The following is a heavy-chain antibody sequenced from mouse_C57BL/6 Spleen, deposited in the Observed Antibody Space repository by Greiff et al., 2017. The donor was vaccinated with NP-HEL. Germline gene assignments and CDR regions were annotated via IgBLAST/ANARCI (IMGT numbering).Heavy chain of an antibody. CDR2: IYPGDGDT. CDR3: ARGDYGSSLDY. CDR1: GYAFSSYW. V-gene: IGHV1-80*01. J-gene: IGHJ2*01. Sequence: VQLQQSGAELVKPGASVKISCKASGYAFSSYWMNWVKQRPGKGLEWIGQIYPGDGDTNYNGKFKGKATLTADKSSSTAYMQLSSLTSEDSAVDFCARGDYGSSLDYWGQGTTLTVSS. D-gene: IGHD1-1*01.